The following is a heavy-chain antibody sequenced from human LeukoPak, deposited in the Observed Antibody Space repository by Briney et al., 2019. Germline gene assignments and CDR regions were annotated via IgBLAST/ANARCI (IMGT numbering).Heavy chain of an antibody. Sequence: GGSLRLSCAASGFTFSGYAMSWVRQAPGKGLEWVSAISGSGGSTYYADSVKGRFTISRDNSKNTLYLQMNSLRAEDTAVYYCARQNPGYCSGGSCLFDYWGQGTLVTVSS. CDR3: ARQNPGYCSGGSCLFDY. V-gene: IGHV3-23*01. CDR2: ISGSGGST. D-gene: IGHD2-15*01. CDR1: GFTFSGYA. J-gene: IGHJ4*02.